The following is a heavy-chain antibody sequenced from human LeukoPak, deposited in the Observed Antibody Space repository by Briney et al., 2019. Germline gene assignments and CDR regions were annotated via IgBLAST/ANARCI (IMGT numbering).Heavy chain of an antibody. J-gene: IGHJ5*02. D-gene: IGHD2-2*02. CDR1: GGTFSSYA. CDR2: IIPILGIA. CDR3: ARGSRLVVPAAIPGAWFDP. Sequence: SVKVSCKASGGTFSSYAISWVRQAPGQGLEWMGRIIPILGIANYAQKFQGRVTITADKSTSTAYMELSSLRSDDTAVYYCARGSRLVVPAAIPGAWFDPWGQGTLVTVSS. V-gene: IGHV1-69*04.